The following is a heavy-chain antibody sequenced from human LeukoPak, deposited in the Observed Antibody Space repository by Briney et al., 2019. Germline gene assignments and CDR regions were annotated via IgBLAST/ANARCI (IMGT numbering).Heavy chain of an antibody. Sequence: ASVTVSFTVSGYILTELSMHWGRQAPGKGLGWVGGFDPEDGETIYAQKFQGRDAMTEDTSTDTAYMELRRLRSEDTAVYYCATDSSGPSGGYLDYWGQGTLVTVSS. CDR2: FDPEDGET. V-gene: IGHV1-24*01. CDR3: ATDSSGPSGGYLDY. D-gene: IGHD3-10*01. J-gene: IGHJ4*02. CDR1: GYILTELS.